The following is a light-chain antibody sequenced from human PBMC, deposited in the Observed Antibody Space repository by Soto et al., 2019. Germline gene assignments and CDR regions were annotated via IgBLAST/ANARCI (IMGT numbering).Light chain of an antibody. J-gene: IGKJ2*01. CDR2: ETS. CDR3: QVRTDWPASKYT. Sequence: EIVLTQSPASLSLSAGERVTLSCRASQSVDTMVAWYQQQVGRTPRLLIYETSNRATGVPGRFSGSASGTDFTLTISRLEPVDFAVYFWQVRTDWPASKYTFGQGTKLEV. V-gene: IGKV3-11*01. CDR1: QSVDTM.